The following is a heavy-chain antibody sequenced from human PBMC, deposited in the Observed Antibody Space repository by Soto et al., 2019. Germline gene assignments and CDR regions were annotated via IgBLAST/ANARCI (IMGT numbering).Heavy chain of an antibody. Sequence: PGGSLRLSCAASGFSFSNYWVSWVRQAPGKGLEWVANIKQDGSEKYYVDSVKGRFTISRDNAKNSLYLQMNGLRVEDTAVYFCARLGITMVRGIRLPRYFDYWGQGTLVTVSS. CDR1: GFSFSNYW. J-gene: IGHJ4*02. CDR3: ARLGITMVRGIRLPRYFDY. CDR2: IKQDGSEK. V-gene: IGHV3-7*01. D-gene: IGHD3-10*01.